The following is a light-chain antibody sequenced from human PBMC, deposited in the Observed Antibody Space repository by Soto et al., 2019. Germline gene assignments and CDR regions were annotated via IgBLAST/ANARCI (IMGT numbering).Light chain of an antibody. Sequence: QSVLTQPPSVSGATGQRVTISCTGSSSNIGAGYDVHWYQQLPGTAPKLLIYGNSIRPSGVPDRFSGAKSGTSASLAINGLQAEDEADYYCQSYDSSLRGWVFGGGTKLTVL. J-gene: IGLJ3*02. V-gene: IGLV1-40*01. CDR2: GNS. CDR1: SSNIGAGYD. CDR3: QSYDSSLRGWV.